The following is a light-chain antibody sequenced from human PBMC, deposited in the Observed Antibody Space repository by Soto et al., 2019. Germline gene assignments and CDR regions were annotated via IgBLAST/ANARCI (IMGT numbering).Light chain of an antibody. CDR3: QQYGSSPIT. CDR2: GAS. V-gene: IGKV3-20*01. Sequence: EIVMTQSPATLSVSPGERATLSGRASQSISSNLAWYQQKPGQAPRLLFYGASSRATGIPDRFSGSGSGTDFTLTISRLEPEDFAVYYCQQYGSSPITFGQGTRLEI. CDR1: QSISSN. J-gene: IGKJ5*01.